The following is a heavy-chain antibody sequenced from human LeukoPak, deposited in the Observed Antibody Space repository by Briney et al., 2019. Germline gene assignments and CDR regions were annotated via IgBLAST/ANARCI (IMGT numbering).Heavy chain of an antibody. D-gene: IGHD3-10*01. CDR1: GFTFSSYW. V-gene: IGHV3-7*03. CDR3: AKDARYGSGSYYGMDI. CDR2: IKQDGSEK. Sequence: GGSLRLSCAASGFTFSSYWMSWVRQAPGKGLEWVANIKQDGSEKYYVDSVKGRFTISRDNAKNSLYLKMNSLRAEDTALYYCAKDARYGSGSYYGMDIWGQGTTVTVSS. J-gene: IGHJ6*02.